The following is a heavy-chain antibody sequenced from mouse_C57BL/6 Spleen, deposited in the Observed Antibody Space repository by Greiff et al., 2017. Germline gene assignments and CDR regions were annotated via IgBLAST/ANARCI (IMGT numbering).Heavy chain of an antibody. J-gene: IGHJ4*01. CDR3: ARGYYGRGDY. CDR2: ISYDGSN. V-gene: IGHV3-6*01. Sequence: EVQLVESGPGLVKPSQSLSLTCSVTGYSITSGYYWNWIRQFPGNKLEWMGYISYDGSNNYNPYLKNRISITRDTSKNQFFLKLNSVTTEDTATYYCARGYYGRGDYWGQGTSVTVSS. CDR1: GYSITSGYY. D-gene: IGHD1-1*01.